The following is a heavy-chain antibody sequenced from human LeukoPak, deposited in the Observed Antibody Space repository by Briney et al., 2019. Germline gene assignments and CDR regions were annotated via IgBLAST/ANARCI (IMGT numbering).Heavy chain of an antibody. V-gene: IGHV3-23*01. CDR1: GFTLSSYA. CDR2: ISGSGGST. D-gene: IGHD6-13*01. Sequence: GGSLRLSCAASGFTLSSYAMSWVRQAPGKGLEWVSAISGSGGSTYYADSVKGRFTISRGNSKNTLYLQMNSLRAEDTAAYYCAKDRSSSWLSYFDYWGQGTLVTVSS. J-gene: IGHJ4*02. CDR3: AKDRSSSWLSYFDY.